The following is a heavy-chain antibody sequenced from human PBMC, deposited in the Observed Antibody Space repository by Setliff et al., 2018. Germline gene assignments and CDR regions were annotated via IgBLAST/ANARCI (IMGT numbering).Heavy chain of an antibody. CDR3: ATNPRKGRSGGYYYDDPYYYYMDV. D-gene: IGHD3-22*01. CDR1: GITFSTYS. CDR2: ISSRSDII. Sequence: GGSLRLSCAASGITFSTYSMNWVRQAPGKGLEWVSYISSRSDIIYYADSVKGRSTISRDNAKNSLYLQVNSLRAEDTAVYYCATNPRKGRSGGYYYDDPYYYYMDVWGKGTTVTVSS. V-gene: IGHV3-48*01. J-gene: IGHJ6*03.